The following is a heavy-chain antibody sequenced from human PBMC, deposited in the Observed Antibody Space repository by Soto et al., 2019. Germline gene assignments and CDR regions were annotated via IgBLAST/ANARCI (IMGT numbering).Heavy chain of an antibody. D-gene: IGHD2-2*01. V-gene: IGHV3-23*01. CDR1: GFTFSSYA. J-gene: IGHJ4*02. Sequence: PGGSLRLSCAASGFTFSSYAMSWVRQAPGKGLEWVSAISGSGGSTYYADSVKGRFTISRDNSKNTLYLQMNSLRAEDTAVYYCAKDQEYQLLWRPYYFDYWGQGTLVTVSS. CDR3: AKDQEYQLLWRPYYFDY. CDR2: ISGSGGST.